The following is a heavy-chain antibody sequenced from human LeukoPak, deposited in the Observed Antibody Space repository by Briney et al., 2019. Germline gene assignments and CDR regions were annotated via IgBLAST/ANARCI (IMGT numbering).Heavy chain of an antibody. V-gene: IGHV3-21*01. CDR3: AKDIGYVDY. D-gene: IGHD6-13*01. Sequence: GGSLRLSCAASGFTFSTYSMNWVRQAPGKGLEWVSSITGSSSFIYYVDSVKGRFTISRDNAKNSLHLQMNSLRAEDTAVYYCAKDIGYVDYWGQGTLVTVSS. J-gene: IGHJ4*02. CDR1: GFTFSTYS. CDR2: ITGSSSFI.